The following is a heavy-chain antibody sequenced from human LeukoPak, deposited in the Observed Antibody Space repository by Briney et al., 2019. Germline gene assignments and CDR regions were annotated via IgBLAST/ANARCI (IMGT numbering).Heavy chain of an antibody. D-gene: IGHD2-2*01. CDR2: INHSGST. Sequence: SETLSLTCAVSGGSFSGYSWSWNRQPPGRGLEWIGEINHSGSTNYNPSLKSRVTISVDTSKNQFSLKLSSVTAADTAVYYCARGGVVVPAAQAFDIWGQGTMFTVSS. CDR1: GGSFSGYS. CDR3: ARGGVVVPAAQAFDI. V-gene: IGHV4-34*01. J-gene: IGHJ3*02.